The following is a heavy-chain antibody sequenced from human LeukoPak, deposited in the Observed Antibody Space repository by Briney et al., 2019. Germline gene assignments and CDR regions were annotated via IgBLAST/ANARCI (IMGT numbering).Heavy chain of an antibody. V-gene: IGHV3-7*01. D-gene: IGHD3-10*02. CDR3: AELGITMIGGV. CDR1: GFTFTNYW. Sequence: GGSLRLSCAASGFTFTNYWTSWVRQAPGKGLELVANIKQDRSEKYYVDSVKGRFTISRDNAKNSLYLQMNSLRAEDTAVYYCAELGITMIGGVWGKGTTVTISS. CDR2: IKQDRSEK. J-gene: IGHJ6*04.